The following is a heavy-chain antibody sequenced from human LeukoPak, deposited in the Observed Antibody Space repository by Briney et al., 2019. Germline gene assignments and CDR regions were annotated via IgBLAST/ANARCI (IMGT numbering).Heavy chain of an antibody. CDR3: ARSSPYSSSWYGGGFDY. J-gene: IGHJ4*02. V-gene: IGHV1-46*01. CDR1: GYTFTSCY. CDR2: VNPSGGST. D-gene: IGHD6-13*01. Sequence: ASVKVSCKASGYTFTSCYMHWVRQAPGQGLEWMGIVNPSGGSTSYAQKFQGRVTMTRDTSTSTVYMELSSLRSEDTAVYYCARSSPYSSSWYGGGFDYWGEATLVTVSS.